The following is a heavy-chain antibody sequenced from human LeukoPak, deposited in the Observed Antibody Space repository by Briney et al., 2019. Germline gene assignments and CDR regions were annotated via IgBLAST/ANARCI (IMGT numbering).Heavy chain of an antibody. V-gene: IGHV4-34*01. D-gene: IGHD3-3*01. CDR2: INHSGST. Sequence: PSETLSLTCAVYGGSFSGYYWSWIRQPPGKGLEWIGEINHSGSTNYNPSLKSRVTISVDTSKNQFSLKLSSVTAADTAVYYCARGRMYDFWSGYDRFDYWGQGTLVTVSS. CDR3: ARGRMYDFWSGYDRFDY. CDR1: GGSFSGYY. J-gene: IGHJ4*02.